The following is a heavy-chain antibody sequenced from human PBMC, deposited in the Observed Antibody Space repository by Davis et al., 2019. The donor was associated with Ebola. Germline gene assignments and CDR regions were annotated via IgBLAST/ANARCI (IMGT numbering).Heavy chain of an antibody. D-gene: IGHD5-12*01. V-gene: IGHV4-59*08. Sequence: SETLSLTCTVSGGSISSYYWSWIRQPPGKGLEWIGYIYYSGSTNYNPSLESRVTISIDTSKNQFSLNLNSVTAADTAVYYCARSGYSGYDPRINFDFWGQGTLVTVSS. J-gene: IGHJ4*02. CDR3: ARSGYSGYDPRINFDF. CDR2: IYYSGST. CDR1: GGSISSYY.